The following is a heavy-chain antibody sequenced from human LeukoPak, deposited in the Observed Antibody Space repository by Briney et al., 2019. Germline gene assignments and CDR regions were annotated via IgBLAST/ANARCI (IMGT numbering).Heavy chain of an antibody. D-gene: IGHD3-10*01. CDR2: ISGSGTI. CDR3: ARHKRHGSGRQVDAVDI. J-gene: IGHJ3*02. V-gene: IGHV4-4*07. CDR1: GGSINSY. Sequence: PSETLSLTCTVSGGSINSYWSWIRQPAGKGLEWIGRISGSGTITYNPALQSRLSISIDTSKNQFSLKLMSVTAADTGVYYCARHKRHGSGRQVDAVDIWGQGTMVTVSS.